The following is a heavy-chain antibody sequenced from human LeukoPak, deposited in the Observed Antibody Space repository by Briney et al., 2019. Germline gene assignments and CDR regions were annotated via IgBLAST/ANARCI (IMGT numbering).Heavy chain of an antibody. CDR3: AKISSSAESNFDY. D-gene: IGHD6-25*01. CDR1: GFTFSTYA. Sequence: GGSLRLSCGASGFTFSTYAMHWVRQAPGKGLEWVAFIWPDGSKKYYADSVKGRFAISRENSKNTVYLQMNDLRPEDTALYFCAKISSSAESNFDYWGQGTLLTVSS. CDR2: IWPDGSKK. V-gene: IGHV3-30*02. J-gene: IGHJ4*02.